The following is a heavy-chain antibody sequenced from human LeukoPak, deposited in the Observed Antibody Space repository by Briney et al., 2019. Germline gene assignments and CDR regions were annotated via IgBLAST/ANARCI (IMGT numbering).Heavy chain of an antibody. Sequence: GASVKVSCKASGYTFTGYYMHWVRQAPGQGLEWMGWINPNSGGTNYAQKFQGRVTMTRDTSISTAYMELSRLRPDDTAVYYCARGRNGYSSGWYVAGYWGQGTLVTVSS. J-gene: IGHJ4*02. V-gene: IGHV1-2*02. CDR2: INPNSGGT. D-gene: IGHD6-19*01. CDR1: GYTFTGYY. CDR3: ARGRNGYSSGWYVAGY.